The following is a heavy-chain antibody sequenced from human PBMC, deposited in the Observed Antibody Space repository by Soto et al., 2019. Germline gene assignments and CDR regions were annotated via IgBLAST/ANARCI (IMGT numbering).Heavy chain of an antibody. V-gene: IGHV4-4*02. CDR1: GGSISSSNW. CDR3: ASRTYAMDV. Sequence: QVQLQESGPGLVKPSRTLSLTFAVSGGSISSSNWCRWVRQPPEKGLEWIGEIFHNGNTYSNPSLTGRVTMSVDKSKNQFSLNLNSVTAAETAVYYCASRTYAMDVWGQGTMVTVSS. CDR2: IFHNGNT. J-gene: IGHJ6*01.